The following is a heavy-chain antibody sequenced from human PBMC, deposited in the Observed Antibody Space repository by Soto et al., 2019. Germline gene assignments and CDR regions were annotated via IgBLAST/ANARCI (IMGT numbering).Heavy chain of an antibody. CDR1: GFTFSHAW. V-gene: IGHV3-74*01. D-gene: IGHD5-12*01. J-gene: IGHJ3*02. CDR3: ARGGRWLQFRDAFDI. Sequence: GGSLRLSCAASGFTFSHAWMSWVRQAPGKGLVWVSRINSDGSSTSYADSVKGRFTISRDNAKNTLYLQMNSLRAEDTAVYYCARGGRWLQFRDAFDIWGQGTMVTVSS. CDR2: INSDGSST.